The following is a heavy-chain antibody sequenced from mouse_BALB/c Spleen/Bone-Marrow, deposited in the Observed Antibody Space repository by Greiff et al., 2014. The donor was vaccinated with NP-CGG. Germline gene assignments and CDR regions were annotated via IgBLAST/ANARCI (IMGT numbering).Heavy chain of an antibody. Sequence: VQLQQSGAELLKPGASVKISCKAPGYTFSSYWIKWVKQRPGHGLEWIGEILPGSGSTNYNEKFKGKATFTADTSSNTAYMQLSSLTSEDSAVYYCARGYAMDYWGQGTSVTVSS. CDR3: ARGYAMDY. J-gene: IGHJ4*01. V-gene: IGHV1-9*01. CDR1: GYTFSSYW. CDR2: ILPGSGST.